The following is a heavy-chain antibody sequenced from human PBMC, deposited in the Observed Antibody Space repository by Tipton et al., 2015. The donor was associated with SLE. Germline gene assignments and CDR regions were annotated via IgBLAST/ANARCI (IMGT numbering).Heavy chain of an antibody. J-gene: IGHJ5*02. Sequence: TLSLTCTVSGGSILSSTSFWGWIRQPPGKGLKWIGSIYRSGSTYYNPSLKSRVTMSVDTSKNQFSLRLSYVTAADTAVYYCARLIHDYGFWSGSQYWFDPWGPGTLVNVSS. CDR2: IYRSGST. V-gene: IGHV4-39*07. CDR1: GGSILSSTSF. D-gene: IGHD3-3*01. CDR3: ARLIHDYGFWSGSQYWFDP.